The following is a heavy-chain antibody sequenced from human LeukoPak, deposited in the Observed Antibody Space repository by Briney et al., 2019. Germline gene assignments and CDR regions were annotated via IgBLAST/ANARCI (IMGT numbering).Heavy chain of an antibody. Sequence: SVKVSCKASGGTFSSYAISWVRQAPGQGLEWMGGIIPIFGTANYAQKFQGRVTITTDESTSTAYMELSSLTSEDTAVYYCARDIQQWLDHNWFDPWGQGTLVTVSS. CDR1: GGTFSSYA. V-gene: IGHV1-69*05. CDR2: IIPIFGTA. CDR3: ARDIQQWLDHNWFDP. D-gene: IGHD6-19*01. J-gene: IGHJ5*02.